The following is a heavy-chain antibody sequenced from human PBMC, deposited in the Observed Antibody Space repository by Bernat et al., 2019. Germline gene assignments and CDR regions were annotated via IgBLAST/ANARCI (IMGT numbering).Heavy chain of an antibody. CDR1: GDSISTYS. Sequence: QVQLQESGPGLVKPSETLSLTCTVSGDSISTYSWSWIRQPPGKGLEWIGYIYYSGSTNYNPSLMSRVTISVDTSKSQFSLKLSSVTAADTAVYYCARHNYGGNPVFDYWGQGILVTVSS. CDR3: ARHNYGGNPVFDY. CDR2: IYYSGST. J-gene: IGHJ4*02. V-gene: IGHV4-59*08. D-gene: IGHD4-23*01.